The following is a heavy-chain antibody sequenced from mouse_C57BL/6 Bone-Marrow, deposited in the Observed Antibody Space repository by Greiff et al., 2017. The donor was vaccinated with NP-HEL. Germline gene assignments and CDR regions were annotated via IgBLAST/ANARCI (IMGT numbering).Heavy chain of an antibody. V-gene: IGHV5-12*01. CDR2: ISNGGGST. J-gene: IGHJ2*01. CDR3: ARLEGDYFDY. Sequence: EVQVVESGGGLVQPGGSLKLSCAASGFTFSDYYMYWVRQTPEKRLEWVAYISNGGGSTYYPDTVKGRFTISRDNAKNTLYLQMSRLKSKDTAMYYCARLEGDYFDYWGQGTTLTVSS. CDR1: GFTFSDYY.